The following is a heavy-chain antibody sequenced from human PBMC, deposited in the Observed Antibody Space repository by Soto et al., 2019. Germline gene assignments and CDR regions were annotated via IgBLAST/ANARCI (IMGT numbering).Heavy chain of an antibody. D-gene: IGHD3-22*01. J-gene: IGHJ6*02. V-gene: IGHV4-34*01. CDR2: INHSGST. CDR1: GGSFSGYY. Sequence: SETLSLTCAVYGGSFSGYYWSWIRQPPGKGLEWIGEINHSGSTNYNPSLKSRVTISVDTSKNQFSLKLSSVTAADTAVYYCARGLRRAYYYDSSGYWAQSNYYYGMDVWGQGATVTVSS. CDR3: ARGLRRAYYYDSSGYWAQSNYYYGMDV.